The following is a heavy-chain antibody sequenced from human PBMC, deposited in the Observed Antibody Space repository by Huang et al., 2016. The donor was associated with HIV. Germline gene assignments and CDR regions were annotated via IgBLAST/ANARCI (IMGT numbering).Heavy chain of an antibody. Sequence: EVQLAQSGPEVKKPGESLKISCKGSGFSFTNYWLGGVRQMPGKGLEWMGIIYPGDSDTKYSPSFQGQVTIAADKSISTAYLQWSSLKASDTAMYYCVRSTSGYYYRTDYWGQGTLVTVSS. J-gene: IGHJ4*02. D-gene: IGHD3-22*01. CDR2: IYPGDSDT. CDR1: GFSFTNYW. CDR3: VRSTSGYYYRTDY. V-gene: IGHV5-51*01.